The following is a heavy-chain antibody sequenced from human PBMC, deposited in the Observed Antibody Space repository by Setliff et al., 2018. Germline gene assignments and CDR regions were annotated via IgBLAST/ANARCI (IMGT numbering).Heavy chain of an antibody. D-gene: IGHD3-3*01. CDR2: IYPGDSDT. CDR3: ARQAIFGSDAFDT. CDR1: GYSFTNYW. Sequence: GESLKISCKGSGYSFTNYWIGWVRQMPGKGLEWMGIIYPGDSDTRYSPSLQGQVTISADKSISTAYLQWSSLKASDTAMYYCARQAIFGSDAFDTWGQGTMVTVSS. J-gene: IGHJ3*02. V-gene: IGHV5-51*01.